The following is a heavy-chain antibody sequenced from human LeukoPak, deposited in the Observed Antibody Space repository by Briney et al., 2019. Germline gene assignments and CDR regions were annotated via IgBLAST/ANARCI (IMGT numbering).Heavy chain of an antibody. CDR3: ARDANYDFWSGSQIYGMDV. J-gene: IGHJ6*02. CDR1: GGSFSDYY. Sequence: PSETLSLNCTVYGGSFSDYYWSWIRQPPGKGLEWVGEISHRGSTNYSPSLKSRVTISVDTSKNQFSLKLSSVTAADTAVYYCARDANYDFWSGSQIYGMDVWGQGTTVTVSS. V-gene: IGHV4-34*01. D-gene: IGHD3-3*01. CDR2: ISHRGST.